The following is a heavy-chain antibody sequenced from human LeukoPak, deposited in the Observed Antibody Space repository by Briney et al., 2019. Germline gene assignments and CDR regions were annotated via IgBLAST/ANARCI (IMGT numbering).Heavy chain of an antibody. CDR3: ARTIATRPSGNYFHYMDV. CDR1: AFTFSTYW. V-gene: IGHV3-7*01. J-gene: IGHJ6*03. CDR2: LKEDGSEK. Sequence: GSLRLSCSASAFTFSTYWMSWVRQAPGKGLGWVANLKEDGSEKDHVDSVKSRFTISRDNAKNSLYLQMNSLRAEDTAVYYCARTIATRPSGNYFHYMDVWGKGTTVTVSS. D-gene: IGHD6-6*01.